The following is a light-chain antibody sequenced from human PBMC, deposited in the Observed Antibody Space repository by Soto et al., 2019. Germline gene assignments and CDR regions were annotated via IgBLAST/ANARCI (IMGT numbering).Light chain of an antibody. Sequence: DIVMTQSPDSLAVSLGEWTTINCKSSQSVLYTSDNKNYLAGYQQKPGQPPKLLIYWASTRESGVPDRFSGSGSGTDFTLTISYLQAEDVAVYYCQQYYSVPFTFGPGTKVDIK. CDR3: QQYYSVPFT. J-gene: IGKJ3*01. CDR2: WAS. V-gene: IGKV4-1*01. CDR1: QSVLYTSDNKNY.